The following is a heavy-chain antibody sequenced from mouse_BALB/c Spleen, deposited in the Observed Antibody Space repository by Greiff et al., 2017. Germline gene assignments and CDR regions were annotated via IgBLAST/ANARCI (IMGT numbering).Heavy chain of an antibody. D-gene: IGHD2-2*01. Sequence: EVMLVESGGGLVKPGGSLKLSCAASGFAFSSYDMSWVRQTPEKRLEWVAYISSGGGSTYYPDTVKGRFTISRDNAKNTLYLQMSSLKSEDTAMYYCARHGFYGYDSYYAMDYWGQGTSVTVSS. CDR3: ARHGFYGYDSYYAMDY. J-gene: IGHJ4*01. CDR1: GFAFSSYD. CDR2: ISSGGGST. V-gene: IGHV5-12-1*01.